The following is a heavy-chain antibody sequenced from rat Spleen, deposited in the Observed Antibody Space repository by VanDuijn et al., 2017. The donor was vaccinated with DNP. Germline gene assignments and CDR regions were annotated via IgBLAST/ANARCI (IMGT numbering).Heavy chain of an antibody. J-gene: IGHJ3*01. Sequence: VQLKESGPGLVQPSQSLSLTCTVAGFPLTNYGVHWVRQAPKKGLEWVATISYDGSSTYYRDSVKGRFIISRNNAKSTLYLQMDSLRSEDTATYYCARQDPLLLTLFANWGQGTLVTVSS. CDR2: ISYDGSST. D-gene: IGHD1-1*01. V-gene: IGHV5-7*01. CDR3: ARQDPLLLTLFAN. CDR1: GFPLTNYG.